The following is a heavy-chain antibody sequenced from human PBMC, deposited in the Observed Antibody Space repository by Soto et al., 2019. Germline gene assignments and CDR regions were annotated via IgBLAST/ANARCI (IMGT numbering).Heavy chain of an antibody. V-gene: IGHV1-69*13. CDR3: ARGYYDSSGYPAEYFQH. CDR2: IIPICGTA. Sequence: VKVSCNASGGTFSSYAISWVRQAPGHGLAWMGGIIPICGTANYAQKLQGIVTITGDESTRTAYMELSILRSEDTDVYYCARGYYDSSGYPAEYFQHWGQGTLVTVS. CDR1: GGTFSSYA. J-gene: IGHJ1*01. D-gene: IGHD3-22*01.